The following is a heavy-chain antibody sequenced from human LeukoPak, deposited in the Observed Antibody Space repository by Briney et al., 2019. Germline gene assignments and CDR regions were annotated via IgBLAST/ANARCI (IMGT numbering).Heavy chain of an antibody. Sequence: GGSLRLSCEVSGFTFSSYGMNWVRQAPGKGLEWLSYITGSSDTIYYADSVKGRFTIFRDNAKNSLYLQMNSLRAEDTAVYYCARAEVVVIGAFDIWGQGTMVTVSS. CDR2: ITGSSDTI. CDR3: ARAEVVVIGAFDI. CDR1: GFTFSSYG. J-gene: IGHJ3*02. D-gene: IGHD3-22*01. V-gene: IGHV3-48*01.